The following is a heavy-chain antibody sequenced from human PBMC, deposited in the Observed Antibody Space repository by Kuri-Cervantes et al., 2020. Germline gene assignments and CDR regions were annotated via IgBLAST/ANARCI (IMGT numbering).Heavy chain of an antibody. J-gene: IGHJ4*02. V-gene: IGHV4-34*01. CDR2: INHSGST. CDR3: ARAVRN. Sequence: ESLKISCAVYGGSFSGYYWSWIRQPPGKGLEWIGEINHSGSTNYNPSLKSRVTISVDTSKNQFSLKLSSVTAADTAVYYCARAVRNWGQGTRVTGAS. CDR1: GGSFSGYY.